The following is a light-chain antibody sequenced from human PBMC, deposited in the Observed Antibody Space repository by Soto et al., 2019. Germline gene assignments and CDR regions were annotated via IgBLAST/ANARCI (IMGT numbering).Light chain of an antibody. CDR1: QDITNY. CDR2: AAS. Sequence: DIQMTQSPSSLTASVGDSVTITCQASQDITNYLNWYQQKPGKAPKLLIYAASSLQSGVPSRFSGSGSGTDFTLTISSLQPEDFATYYCQQLERYPSTFGGGTKVDIK. CDR3: QQLERYPST. V-gene: IGKV1-39*01. J-gene: IGKJ4*01.